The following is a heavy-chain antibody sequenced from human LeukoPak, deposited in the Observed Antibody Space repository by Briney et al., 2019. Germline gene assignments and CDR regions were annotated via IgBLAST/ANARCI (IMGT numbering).Heavy chain of an antibody. D-gene: IGHD3-3*01. J-gene: IGHJ6*02. CDR1: GYTFTGYY. CDR3: AGRGVVIEGYGMDV. V-gene: IGHV1-2*02. CDR2: INPNSGGT. Sequence: ASVKVSCKASGYTFTGYYMHWVRQAPGQGLEWMGWINPNSGGTNYAQKFQGRVTLTRDTPTSTAYMGLTRLDSDDTAVYYCAGRGVVIEGYGMDVWGQGTTVTVSS.